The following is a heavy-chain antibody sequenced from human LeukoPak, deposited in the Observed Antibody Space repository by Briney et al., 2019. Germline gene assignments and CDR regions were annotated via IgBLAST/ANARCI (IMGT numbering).Heavy chain of an antibody. Sequence: SETLSLTCAVYGGSFSGYYWSWIRQPPGKGLEWIGEINHSGSTNYNPSLKSRVTISVDTSKNQFSLKLSSVTAADTAVYYCARVGSSGWHNDYWGQGTLVTVSS. D-gene: IGHD6-19*01. CDR3: ARVGSSGWHNDY. CDR2: INHSGST. J-gene: IGHJ4*02. V-gene: IGHV4-34*01. CDR1: GGSFSGYY.